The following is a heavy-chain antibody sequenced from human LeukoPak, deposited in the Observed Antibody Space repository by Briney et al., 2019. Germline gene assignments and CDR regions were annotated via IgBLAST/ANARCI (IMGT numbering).Heavy chain of an antibody. J-gene: IGHJ4*02. Sequence: GGSLRLSCAASGFTFSNVWMTWVRQAPGKGLEWIGRIKSKSEGGTADYAAPVTGRFTISRDDSKNTLYLQINSLKTEGTAVYYCGQASGYDRYWGQGTLVTVYS. CDR3: GQASGYDRY. CDR1: GFTFSNVW. D-gene: IGHD5-12*01. CDR2: IKSKSEGGTA. V-gene: IGHV3-15*01.